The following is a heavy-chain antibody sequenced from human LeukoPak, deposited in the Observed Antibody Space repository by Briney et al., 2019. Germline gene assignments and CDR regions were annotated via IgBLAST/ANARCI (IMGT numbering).Heavy chain of an antibody. J-gene: IGHJ6*04. Sequence: GGSLRLSCAASGFTFSSYSMNWVRQAPGKGLEWVSSISSSSSYIYYADSVKGRFTISRDNAKNSLYLQMNSLRVEDTAVYYCARDQPGIGLDVWGKGTTVTVSS. CDR3: ARDQPGIGLDV. D-gene: IGHD6-13*01. CDR2: ISSSSSYI. CDR1: GFTFSSYS. V-gene: IGHV3-21*01.